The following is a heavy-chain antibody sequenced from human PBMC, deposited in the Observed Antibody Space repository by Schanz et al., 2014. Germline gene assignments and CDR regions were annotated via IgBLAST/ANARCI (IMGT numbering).Heavy chain of an antibody. CDR2: INPNHGGT. V-gene: IGHV1-2*02. D-gene: IGHD6-13*01. CDR3: ARDGIGADKR. Sequence: QVQLVQSGAEVKKPGASVKVSCKASAYSLTGYYLHWVRQAPGQGLEWIGWINPNHGGTNYAQKFQGRVAMTRDTSISTAYMEMTRLTSDDTAVYYCARDGIGADKRWGQGTLVTVSS. CDR1: AYSLTGYY. J-gene: IGHJ4*02.